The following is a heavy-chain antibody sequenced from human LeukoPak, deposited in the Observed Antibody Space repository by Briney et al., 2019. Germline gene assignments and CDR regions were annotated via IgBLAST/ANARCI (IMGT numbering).Heavy chain of an antibody. J-gene: IGHJ4*02. Sequence: PSETLSLTCTVSGGSISSYYWSWIRQPPGKGLEWIGYIYYSGSTNYNPSLKSRVTISVDTSKNQISLKLSSVTAADTAVYYCARACSGGSCYSVIDYWGQGTLVTVSS. CDR1: GGSISSYY. D-gene: IGHD2-15*01. CDR3: ARACSGGSCYSVIDY. V-gene: IGHV4-59*01. CDR2: IYYSGST.